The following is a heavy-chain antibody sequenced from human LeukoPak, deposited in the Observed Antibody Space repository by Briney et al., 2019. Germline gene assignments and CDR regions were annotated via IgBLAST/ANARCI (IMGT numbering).Heavy chain of an antibody. D-gene: IGHD6-19*01. Sequence: GGSRRLSCAASGFTFSSYAMSWVRQAPEKGLEWVSSISGSGSKWFADSVKGRFTISRDNSENTLYLQMNRLRAEDTALYYCAKESSVAGAGLLDYWGQGTLVTVSS. V-gene: IGHV3-23*01. CDR2: ISGSGSK. CDR3: AKESSVAGAGLLDY. CDR1: GFTFSSYA. J-gene: IGHJ4*02.